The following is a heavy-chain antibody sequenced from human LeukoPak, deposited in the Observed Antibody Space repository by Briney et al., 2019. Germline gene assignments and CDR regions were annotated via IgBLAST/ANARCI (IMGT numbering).Heavy chain of an antibody. CDR2: IYHSGST. CDR3: ARGGWFGESPFDY. V-gene: IGHV4-38-2*02. Sequence: SETLSLTCTVSGGSISSYYWSWIRQPPGKGLEWIGSIYHSGSTYYNPSLKSRVTISVDTSKNQFSLKLSSVTAADTAVYYCARGGWFGESPFDYWGQGTLVTVSS. D-gene: IGHD3-10*01. CDR1: GGSISSYY. J-gene: IGHJ4*02.